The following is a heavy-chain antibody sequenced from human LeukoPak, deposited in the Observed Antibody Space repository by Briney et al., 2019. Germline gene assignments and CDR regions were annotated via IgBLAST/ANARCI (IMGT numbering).Heavy chain of an antibody. CDR1: GYTFTSYY. J-gene: IGHJ4*02. CDR3: AREGPVQAIDY. V-gene: IGHV1-46*01. CDR2: INPSGGST. D-gene: IGHD2-2*01. Sequence: ASVKVSCKASGYTFTSYYMHWVRQAPGQGLEWMGIINPSGGSTSYAQKFQGRVTMTRDMSTSTVYMELSSLRSEDMAVYYCAREGPVQAIDYWGQGTLVTVSS.